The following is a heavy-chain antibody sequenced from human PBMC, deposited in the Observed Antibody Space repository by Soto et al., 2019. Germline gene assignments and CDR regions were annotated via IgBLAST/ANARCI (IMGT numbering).Heavy chain of an antibody. J-gene: IGHJ5*02. V-gene: IGHV1-18*01. D-gene: IGHD3-10*01. CDR3: ASVPAGDYDGSDMYYWFDP. Sequence: ASVKVSCKASGYTFTSYGISWVRQAPGQGLEWMGWISAYNGNTNYAQKLQGRVTMTTDTSTSTAYMELRSLRSDDTAVYYCASVPAGDYDGSDMYYWFDPWGQGTLVTVSS. CDR1: GYTFTSYG. CDR2: ISAYNGNT.